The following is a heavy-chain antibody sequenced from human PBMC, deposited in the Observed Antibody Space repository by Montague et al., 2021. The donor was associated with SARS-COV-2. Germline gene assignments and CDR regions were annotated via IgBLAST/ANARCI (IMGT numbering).Heavy chain of an antibody. V-gene: IGHV3-74*01. D-gene: IGHD5-18*01. CDR1: GFTLNEFW. J-gene: IGHJ3*02. Sequence: SLRLSRAASGFTLNEFWMHWIRQAPGKGLAWVSRIDPTGARINYADSVRGRFIISRDNAKKTVYLQMDSLRAEDTAVYYCARVRHSYGYLSAFDIWGQGTMVTVSS. CDR3: ARVRHSYGYLSAFDI. CDR2: IDPTGARI.